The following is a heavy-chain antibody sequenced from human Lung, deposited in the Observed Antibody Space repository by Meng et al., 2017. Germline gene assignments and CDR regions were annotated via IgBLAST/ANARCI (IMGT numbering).Heavy chain of an antibody. Sequence: QVQPVQPGPEVKKPGASVKVSCKASDYTFTGYGVSWVRQAPGQGLEWMAWLGAHDGDTSHAPKCQGRVTVSADRPTATAYMELRSLRSDDTAVYYCARGTPGRSYSDYWGQGTLVTVSS. J-gene: IGHJ4*02. CDR1: DYTFTGYG. CDR3: ARGTPGRSYSDY. V-gene: IGHV1-18*01. CDR2: LGAHDGDT. D-gene: IGHD3-10*01.